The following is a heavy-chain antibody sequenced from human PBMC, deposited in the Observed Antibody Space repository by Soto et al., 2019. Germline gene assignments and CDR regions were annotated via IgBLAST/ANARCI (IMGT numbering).Heavy chain of an antibody. CDR3: ARDMVRGMDV. J-gene: IGHJ6*02. CDR1: GFTVGSNY. V-gene: IGHV3-66*01. Sequence: PGGSLRLSCAASGFTVGSNYMSWVRQAPGKGLEWVSVIYSGGSTYYADSVKGRFTISRDNSKNTLYLQMSSLRAEDTAVYYCARDMVRGMDVWGQGTTVTVSS. CDR2: IYSGGST. D-gene: IGHD3-10*01.